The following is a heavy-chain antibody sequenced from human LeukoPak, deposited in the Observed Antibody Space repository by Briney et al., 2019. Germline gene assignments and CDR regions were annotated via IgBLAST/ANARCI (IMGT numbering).Heavy chain of an antibody. V-gene: IGHV4-59*01. D-gene: IGHD3-9*01. Sequence: SETLSLTCTVSGGSISNYYWSWIRQPPGKGLEWIGYIYYSGNTNYNPSLKSRVTISVDTSKKQFSLKLSSVTAADTAVYYCARDHYDALTGYYNGMDVWGQGTTVTVSS. J-gene: IGHJ6*02. CDR1: GGSISNYY. CDR2: IYYSGNT. CDR3: ARDHYDALTGYYNGMDV.